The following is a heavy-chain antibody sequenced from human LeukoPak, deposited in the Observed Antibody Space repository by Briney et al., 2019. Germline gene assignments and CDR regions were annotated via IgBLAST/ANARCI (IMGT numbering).Heavy chain of an antibody. CDR3: ARVGRTTGTTRAFDI. V-gene: IGHV3-7*01. D-gene: IGHD1-1*01. J-gene: IGHJ3*02. CDR1: GFTLNDDY. CDR2: IKQDGSEK. Sequence: GGSLRLSCAASGFTLNDDYMSWIRQAPGKGLEWVANIKQDGSEKYYVDSVKGRFTISRDNAKNSLYLQMNSLRAEDTAVYYCARVGRTTGTTRAFDIWGQGTMVTVSS.